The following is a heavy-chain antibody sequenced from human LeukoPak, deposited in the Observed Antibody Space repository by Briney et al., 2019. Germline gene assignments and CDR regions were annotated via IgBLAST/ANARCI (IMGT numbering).Heavy chain of an antibody. D-gene: IGHD1-1*01. Sequence: SVKVSCKPSGGAFSTYDIHWVRQAPGQRLEWMGRIIPIGDIAEYAQNFQGRVTMTADKSTTTAYLEVRSLKSEDTALYYCARISDTTRVTAAFDVWGQGTMVTVS. J-gene: IGHJ3*01. CDR2: IIPIGDIA. V-gene: IGHV1-69*04. CDR3: ARISDTTRVTAAFDV. CDR1: GGAFSTYD.